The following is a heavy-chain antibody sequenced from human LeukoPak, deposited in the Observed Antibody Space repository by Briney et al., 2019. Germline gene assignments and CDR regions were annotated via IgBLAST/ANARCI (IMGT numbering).Heavy chain of an antibody. D-gene: IGHD2/OR15-2a*01. J-gene: IGHJ5*02. Sequence: SGTLSLTCAVSGGSISSSNWWSWVRQPPGKGLEWIGEIYHSGSTNYNPSLKSRLTLSVDTSKNQFSLKLGSVTAADTSVYYCARLSDRDPQHWFDPWGQGTLVTVSS. V-gene: IGHV4-4*02. CDR3: ARLSDRDPQHWFDP. CDR2: IYHSGST. CDR1: GGSISSSNW.